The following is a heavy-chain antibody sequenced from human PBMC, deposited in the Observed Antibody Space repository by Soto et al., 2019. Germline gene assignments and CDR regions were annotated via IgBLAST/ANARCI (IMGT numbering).Heavy chain of an antibody. CDR2: IIPIFGTA. J-gene: IGHJ6*02. CDR1: GGTFSSYA. V-gene: IGHV1-69*05. CDR3: ARHKGLALVLRYGMDV. Sequence: QVQLVQTGAKVKKPGSSVKVSCKASGGTFSSYAISWVRQAPGQGLEWRGGIIPIFGTANDAQKFQGRITITPDESTRTAYMELSSLRSEDTAVYYCARHKGLALVLRYGMDVWGQGTTVTVSS. D-gene: IGHD3-9*01.